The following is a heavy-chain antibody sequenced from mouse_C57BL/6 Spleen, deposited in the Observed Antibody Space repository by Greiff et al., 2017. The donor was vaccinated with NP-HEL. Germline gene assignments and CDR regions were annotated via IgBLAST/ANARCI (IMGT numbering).Heavy chain of an antibody. CDR3: ARTYSNYVFYAMDY. CDR2: INPNNGGT. V-gene: IGHV1-26*01. D-gene: IGHD2-5*01. J-gene: IGHJ4*01. Sequence: EVQLQQSGPELVKPGASVKISCKASGYTFTDYYMNWVKQSHGKSLEWIGDINPNNGGTSYNQKFKGKATLTVDKSSSTAYMELRSLTSEDSAVYYCARTYSNYVFYAMDYWGQGTSVTVSS. CDR1: GYTFTDYY.